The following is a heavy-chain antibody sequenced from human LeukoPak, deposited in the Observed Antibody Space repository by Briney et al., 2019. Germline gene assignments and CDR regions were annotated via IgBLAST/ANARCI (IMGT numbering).Heavy chain of an antibody. CDR3: ARDGVFSTSWDAFDI. D-gene: IGHD6-13*01. V-gene: IGHV1-2*02. J-gene: IGHJ3*02. CDR2: ISPNNGGT. Sequence: ASVKVFCKASGYTFTAYYLHWVRQAPGQGLEWMGWISPNNGGTSHAQTFQDRVTMTRDTSISTAYMELTRLRSDDTALYCCARDGVFSTSWDAFDIWGQGTMVTVSS. CDR1: GYTFTAYY.